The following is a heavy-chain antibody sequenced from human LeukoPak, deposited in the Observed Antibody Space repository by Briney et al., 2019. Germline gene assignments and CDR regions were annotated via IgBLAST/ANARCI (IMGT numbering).Heavy chain of an antibody. J-gene: IGHJ5*02. CDR2: IYYSGST. Sequence: SETLSLTCTVSGGSISSYYWSWIRQPPGKGLEWIGYIYYSGSTNYNPSLKSRVTISVDTSKNQFSLKLSSVTAADTAVYYCARDRNWFDPWGQGTLVTVSS. CDR1: GGSISSYY. V-gene: IGHV4-59*01. CDR3: ARDRNWFDP.